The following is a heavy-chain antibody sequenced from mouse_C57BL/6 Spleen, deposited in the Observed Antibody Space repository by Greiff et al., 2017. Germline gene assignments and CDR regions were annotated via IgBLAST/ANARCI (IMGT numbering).Heavy chain of an antibody. Sequence: DVKLVESGGGLVKPGGSLKLSCAASGFTFSDYGMHWVRQAPEKGLEWVADISSGSSTNYDADTVKGRFTIARDNAKNTLFMQITSLRSEDTAIYYCARGYGCSYDWFAYWGQGTLVTVSA. D-gene: IGHD1-1*01. CDR3: ARGYGCSYDWFAY. CDR1: GFTFSDYG. CDR2: ISSGSSTN. J-gene: IGHJ3*01. V-gene: IGHV5-17*01.